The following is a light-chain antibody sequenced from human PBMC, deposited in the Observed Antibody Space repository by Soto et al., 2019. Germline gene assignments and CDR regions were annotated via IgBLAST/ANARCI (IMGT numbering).Light chain of an antibody. CDR3: SSYTSSSLYV. V-gene: IGLV2-14*01. CDR1: SSDVGGYNY. Sequence: QSALTQPASVSGSPGQSITISCTGTSSDVGGYNYVSWYQQHPGKAPKLMIYEVSNRPSGVSNRFSGSKSGNTASLTISGLQAEDEADYYCSSYTSSSLYVFGTGTKDTVL. CDR2: EVS. J-gene: IGLJ1*01.